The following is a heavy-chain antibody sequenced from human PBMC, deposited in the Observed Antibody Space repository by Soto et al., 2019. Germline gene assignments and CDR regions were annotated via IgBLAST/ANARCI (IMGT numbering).Heavy chain of an antibody. CDR2: ISGGGDET. J-gene: IGHJ4*02. CDR1: GFTFRNYA. D-gene: IGHD3-16*01. CDR3: VKDGEDYNGVWDYFDH. Sequence: EVQLLESGGGLVQPGGSLRLSCAASGFTFRNYAMTWVRQAPGKGLEWVSGISGGGDETYNADSVKGRFIISRDNSKHTLYLQMHSLRAEDTSIYYCVKDGEDYNGVWDYFDHWGQGTLITVSS. V-gene: IGHV3-23*01.